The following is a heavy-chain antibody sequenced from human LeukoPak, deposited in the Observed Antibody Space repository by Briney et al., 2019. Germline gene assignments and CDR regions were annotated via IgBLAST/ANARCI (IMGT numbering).Heavy chain of an antibody. CDR1: GFTFSSYG. Sequence: GGSLRLSCAASGFTFSSYGFHWVRQAPGKGLEWVAVIWFDGSNKYYADSVKGRFAISRDYSKNTLYLQMNSLRAEDTAVYYCAREVAHSSSFEAFDIWGQGTMVTVSS. J-gene: IGHJ3*02. V-gene: IGHV3-33*01. CDR2: IWFDGSNK. CDR3: AREVAHSSSFEAFDI. D-gene: IGHD6-6*01.